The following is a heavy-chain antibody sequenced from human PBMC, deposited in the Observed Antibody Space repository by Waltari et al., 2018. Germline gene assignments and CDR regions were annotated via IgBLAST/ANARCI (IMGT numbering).Heavy chain of an antibody. CDR1: GFTFSSYG. Sequence: QVQLVESGGGVVQPGGSLRLSCAASGFTFSSYGMHWVRQAPGKGLEWVALIRYDGSNKYYADSVKGRFTISRDNSKNTLYLQMNSLRAEDTAVYYCAKQGEEMATIRDYYGMDVWGQGTTVTVSS. J-gene: IGHJ6*02. CDR2: IRYDGSNK. D-gene: IGHD5-12*01. V-gene: IGHV3-30*02. CDR3: AKQGEEMATIRDYYGMDV.